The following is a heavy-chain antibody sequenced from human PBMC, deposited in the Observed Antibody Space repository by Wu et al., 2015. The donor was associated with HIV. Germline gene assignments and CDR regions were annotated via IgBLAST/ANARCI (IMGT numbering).Heavy chain of an antibody. CDR2: VNPSVGST. CDR1: GYTFTSYG. CDR3: ARDSSGYPFDY. D-gene: IGHD3-22*01. V-gene: IGHV1-46*01. J-gene: IGHJ4*02. Sequence: QVQLVQSGAEVKKPGASVKVSCKASGYTFTSYGISWVRQAPGQGLEWMGIVNPSVGSTAYAQKFQGRVSMNSDTSTTTVYMELSSLRSDDTAVYYCARDSSGYPFDYWGRERWLSSPQ.